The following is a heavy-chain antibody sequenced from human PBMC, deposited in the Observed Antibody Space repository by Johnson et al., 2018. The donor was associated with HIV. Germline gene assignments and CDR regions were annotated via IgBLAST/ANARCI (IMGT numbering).Heavy chain of an antibody. Sequence: QVQLVESGGGLVKPGVSTRLSCAASGFTFSDYYMSWIRQAPGKGLEWVSYISGGGSSIYYAESVKDRFTIPRDNAKNSLYLQMNSLRAEDTAVYYCARDHSFRVYSSPDAFDIWGQGTMVTVSS. CDR1: GFTFSDYY. CDR2: ISGGGSSI. D-gene: IGHD6-13*01. J-gene: IGHJ3*02. CDR3: ARDHSFRVYSSPDAFDI. V-gene: IGHV3-11*04.